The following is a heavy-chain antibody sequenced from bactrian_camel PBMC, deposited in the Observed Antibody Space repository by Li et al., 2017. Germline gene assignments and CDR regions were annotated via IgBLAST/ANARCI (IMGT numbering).Heavy chain of an antibody. CDR2: PDSDGRT. V-gene: IGHV3S53*01. D-gene: IGHD1*01. Sequence: HVQLVESGGGSVPAGGSLRLSCTLSGDRPGNRCVAWFRQRPGNEREGVARPDSDGRTTYADAVKGRFTSSKDNAKRTLYLQMNSLKPEDTAMYYCAGHSVLTSCPAPEAGFSYWGQGTQVTVS. CDR1: GDRPGNRC. J-gene: IGHJ4*01. CDR3: AGHSVLTSCPAPEAGFSY.